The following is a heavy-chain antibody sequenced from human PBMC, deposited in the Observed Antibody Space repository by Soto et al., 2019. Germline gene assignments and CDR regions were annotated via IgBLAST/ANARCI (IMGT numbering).Heavy chain of an antibody. D-gene: IGHD3-10*02. CDR2: SHSSGNS. V-gene: IGHV4-59*03. CDR3: AKYRMFWALQY. J-gene: IGHJ1*01. Sequence: PSETLSLTCTVSGGSISSYYGAWIRQSPGKGLEWIAFSHSSGNSAYNPSLKTRVRVSVDTSKKQVSLTLTSVTAADTAVYYCAKYRMFWALQYWGPGTLVTVSS. CDR1: GGSISSYY.